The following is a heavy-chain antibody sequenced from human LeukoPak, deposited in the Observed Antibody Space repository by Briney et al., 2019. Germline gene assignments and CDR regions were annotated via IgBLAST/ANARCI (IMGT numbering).Heavy chain of an antibody. CDR2: INPITGST. D-gene: IGHD4-11*01. Sequence: ASVKVSCKASGYTFTSHSIHWVRQAPGEGLEWMGIINPITGSTNYAQKFQGTVTMTRDTSTSTVYMDLRSLRSEDTAVYYCARGAYDYDAFDIWGQGTMVTVSS. CDR3: ARGAYDYDAFDI. V-gene: IGHV1-46*01. J-gene: IGHJ3*02. CDR1: GYTFTSHS.